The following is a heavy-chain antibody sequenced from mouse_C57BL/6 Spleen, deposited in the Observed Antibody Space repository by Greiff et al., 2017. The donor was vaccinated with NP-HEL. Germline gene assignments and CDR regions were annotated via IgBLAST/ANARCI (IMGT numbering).Heavy chain of an antibody. CDR3: GRGYVGYFDV. CDR2: IYPSDSET. J-gene: IGHJ1*03. Sequence: QVQLQQPGAELVRPGSSVKLSCKASGYTFTSYWMDWVKQRPGQGLEWIGNIYPSDSETHYNHKFKDKATLTVDKSSSTDYMQRSSLTSEDSAVYCGGRGYVGYFDVWGTGTTVTVSS. D-gene: IGHD1-2*01. CDR1: GYTFTSYW. V-gene: IGHV1-61*01.